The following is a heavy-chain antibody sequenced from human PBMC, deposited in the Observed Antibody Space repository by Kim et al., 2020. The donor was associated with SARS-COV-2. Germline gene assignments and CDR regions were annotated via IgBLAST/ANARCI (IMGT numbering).Heavy chain of an antibody. J-gene: IGHJ4*02. V-gene: IGHV1-18*01. CDR3: ARDPFTMGYFDY. D-gene: IGHD3-3*01. Sequence: NYAQKLQGRVTMTTDTATSTAYMELRSLRSDDTAVYYCARDPFTMGYFDYWGQGTLVTVSS.